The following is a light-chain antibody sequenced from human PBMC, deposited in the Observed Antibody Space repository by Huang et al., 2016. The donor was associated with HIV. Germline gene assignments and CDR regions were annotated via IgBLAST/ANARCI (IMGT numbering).Light chain of an antibody. CDR2: DAS. CDR3: QQRSTWPPYT. Sequence: EIVLTQSPATLSLSPGERATLSCRASQRVSSYLAWYQQKPGQAPRLLIYDASNRATGSPARFSGSGSGTDFTLTSSSLEPEDFAVYYCQQRSTWPPYTGGQGTKLEIK. J-gene: IGKJ2*01. CDR1: QRVSSY. V-gene: IGKV3-11*01.